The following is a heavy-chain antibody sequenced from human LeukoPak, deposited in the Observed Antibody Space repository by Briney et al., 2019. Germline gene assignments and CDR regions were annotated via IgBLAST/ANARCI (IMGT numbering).Heavy chain of an antibody. Sequence: SETLSLTCTVSVGSISSSSYYWGWIRQPPGKGLEWIGSIYYSGSTYYNPSLKSRVTISIDTSKNQFSLKLSSVTAADTAVYYCAREGPHYGMYVWGQGTTVTVSS. CDR1: VGSISSSSYY. CDR2: IYYSGST. CDR3: AREGPHYGMYV. J-gene: IGHJ6*02. V-gene: IGHV4-39*07.